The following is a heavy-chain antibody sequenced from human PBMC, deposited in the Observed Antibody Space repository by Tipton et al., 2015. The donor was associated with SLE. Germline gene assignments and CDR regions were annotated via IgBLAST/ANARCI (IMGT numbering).Heavy chain of an antibody. CDR2: INPSTGST. CDR3: ARGTVGLKSDYWSGYPDLDY. D-gene: IGHD3-3*01. CDR1: GYSFTSYY. J-gene: IGHJ4*02. Sequence: QLVQSGAEVKKPGASVKVSCKASGYSFTSYYIHWVRQAPGQGLEWMGIINPSTGSTSYGQKFQGRVTMTRDTSTSTVYLELTNLRSEDTAVHYCARGTVGLKSDYWSGYPDLDYWGQGTLVTVSS. V-gene: IGHV1-46*01.